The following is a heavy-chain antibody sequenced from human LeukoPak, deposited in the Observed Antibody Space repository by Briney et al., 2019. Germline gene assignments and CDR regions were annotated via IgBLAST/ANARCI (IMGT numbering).Heavy chain of an antibody. CDR2: IHYSGRA. V-gene: IGHV4-59*01. D-gene: IGHD2-2*01. J-gene: IGHJ4*02. CDR3: ARPQTMGSSSPLGY. Sequence: PSETLSLTCTVSGGSISSYYWSWIRQPPGKGLEWIGDIHYSGRANYNPSLKSRVTTSLDTSKNQISLKLSSVTAADTAVYYCARPQTMGSSSPLGYWGQGTLVTVSS. CDR1: GGSISSYY.